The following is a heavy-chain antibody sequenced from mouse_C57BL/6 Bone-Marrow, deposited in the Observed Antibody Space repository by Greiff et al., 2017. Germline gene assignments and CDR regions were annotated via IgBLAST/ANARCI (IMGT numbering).Heavy chain of an antibody. CDR1: EYEFPSHD. D-gene: IGHD2-1*01. CDR2: INSDGGST. J-gene: IGHJ2*01. Sequence: EVMLVESGGGLVQPGESLKLSCESNEYEFPSHDMSWVRKTPEKRLELVAAINSDGGSTYYPDTMERRFIISRDNTKKTLYLQMISLGSEDTALYYCARQMVTTRRYFDYWGQGTTLTVSS. V-gene: IGHV5-2*03. CDR3: ARQMVTTRRYFDY.